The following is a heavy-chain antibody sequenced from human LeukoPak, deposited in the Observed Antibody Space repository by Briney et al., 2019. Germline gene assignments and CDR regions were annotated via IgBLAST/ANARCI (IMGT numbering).Heavy chain of an antibody. Sequence: GGSLRLSCAASGFTFSDYYMNWIRQAPGKGLEWVSYISSGGSTINYADSVKGRFTISRDNAKNSLYLQMNSLRAEDTAVYYCARGGGLDVWGQGATVTVSS. J-gene: IGHJ6*02. CDR1: GFTFSDYY. D-gene: IGHD3-16*01. CDR2: ISSGGSTI. CDR3: ARGGGLDV. V-gene: IGHV3-11*01.